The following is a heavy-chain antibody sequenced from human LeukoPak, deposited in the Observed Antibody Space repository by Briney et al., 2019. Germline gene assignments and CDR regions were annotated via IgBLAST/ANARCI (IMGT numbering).Heavy chain of an antibody. CDR1: GDSVSSNSAA. D-gene: IGHD3-10*01. J-gene: IGHJ4*02. V-gene: IGHV6-1*01. CDR3: ARVGYYYGSGSYAAPIDY. CDR2: TYYRSKWYN. Sequence: SQTLSLTCAISGDSVSSNSAAWNWIRQSPSRGLEWLGRTYYRSKWYNDYAVSVKSRITINPDTSKNQFSLQLNSVTPEDTAVYYCARVGYYYGSGSYAAPIDYWGQGTLVTVSS.